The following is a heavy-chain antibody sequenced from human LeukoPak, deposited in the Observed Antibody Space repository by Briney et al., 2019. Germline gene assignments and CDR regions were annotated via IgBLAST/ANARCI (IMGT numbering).Heavy chain of an antibody. V-gene: IGHV3-7*01. CDR2: TNDDGSEK. CDR3: LREEGA. CDR1: GFSFSSRW. D-gene: IGHD3-16*01. Sequence: GGSLRLSCAGSGFSFSSRWMSWVRQAPGKGLEWVANTNDDGSEKNYVDSVKGRFTISRDNAKKSLFLQMNSLRADDTAVYFCLREEGAWGQGTLVTVSS. J-gene: IGHJ5*02.